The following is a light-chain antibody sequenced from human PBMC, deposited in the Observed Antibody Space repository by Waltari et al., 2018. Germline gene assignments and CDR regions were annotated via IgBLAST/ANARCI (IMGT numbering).Light chain of an antibody. V-gene: IGLV2-8*01. CDR2: EVS. J-gene: IGLJ3*02. CDR3: SSYAGSNNWV. Sequence: QSALTQPPSASGSPGQSVTIPCTGTSSDVGGYNYVSWYQQHPGKAPKLMIYEVSKWPSGVPDRFSDSKSGNTASLTVSGLQAEDEADYYCSSYAGSNNWVFGGGTKLTVL. CDR1: SSDVGGYNY.